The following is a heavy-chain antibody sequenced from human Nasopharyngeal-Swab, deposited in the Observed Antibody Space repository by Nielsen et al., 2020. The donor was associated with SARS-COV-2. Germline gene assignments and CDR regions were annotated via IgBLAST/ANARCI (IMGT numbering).Heavy chain of an antibody. Sequence: VRQAPGKGLEWVSSISSSSSYIYYADSVKGRFTISRDNAKNSLYLQMNSLRAEDTAVYYCARDTSTVTVWGQGTMVTRLL. CDR3: ARDTSTVTV. D-gene: IGHD4-17*01. CDR2: ISSSSSYI. J-gene: IGHJ3*01. V-gene: IGHV3-21*01.